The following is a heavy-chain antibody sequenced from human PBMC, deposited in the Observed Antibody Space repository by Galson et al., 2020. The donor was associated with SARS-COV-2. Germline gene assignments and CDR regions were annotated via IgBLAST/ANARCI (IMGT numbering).Heavy chain of an antibody. V-gene: IGHV1-69*13. CDR3: ARETYYYDSSGYYYDY. D-gene: IGHD3-22*01. CDR1: GGTFSSYA. J-gene: IGHJ4*02. Sequence: SVKVSCKASGGTFSSYAISWVRQAPGQGLEWMGGIIPIFGTANYAQKFQGRVTITADESTSTAYMELSSLRSEDTAVYYCARETYYYDSSGYYYDYWGQGTLVTVSS. CDR2: IIPIFGTA.